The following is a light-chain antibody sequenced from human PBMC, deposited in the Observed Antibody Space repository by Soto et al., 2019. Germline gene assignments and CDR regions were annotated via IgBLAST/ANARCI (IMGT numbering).Light chain of an antibody. CDR3: QQYYSYPPT. CDR1: QGISSY. CDR2: AAS. Sequence: AIRMTQSPSSFSASTGDRVTITCRASQGISSYLAWYQQKPGKAPKLLIYAASTLQSGVPSRFSGSGSGPDFTLTSSCLQSEDFATYYCQQYYSYPPTFGQGTKVEIK. V-gene: IGKV1-8*01. J-gene: IGKJ1*01.